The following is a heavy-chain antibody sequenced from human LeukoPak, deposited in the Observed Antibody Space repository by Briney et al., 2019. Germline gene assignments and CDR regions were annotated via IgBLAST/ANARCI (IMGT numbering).Heavy chain of an antibody. J-gene: IGHJ1*01. CDR1: GFTFSSYA. D-gene: IGHD2-2*01. CDR3: VKGIVVVPAGLQH. V-gene: IGHV3-64D*06. CDR2: ISSNGGST. Sequence: GGSLRLSCSASGFTFSSYAMRWVRQAPGKGLEYVSAISSNGGSTYYADSVKGRFTISRDNSKNTLYLQMSSLRAEDTAVYYCVKGIVVVPAGLQHWGQGTLVTVSS.